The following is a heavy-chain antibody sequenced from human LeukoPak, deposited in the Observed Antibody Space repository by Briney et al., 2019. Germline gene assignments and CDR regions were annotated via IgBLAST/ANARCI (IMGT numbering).Heavy chain of an antibody. CDR2: IYYSGQT. J-gene: IGHJ4*02. CDR3: AAPSGPAYYSPVDF. D-gene: IGHD1-26*01. Sequence: SETLSLTCTVSGAPITTSNHYWGWIRQTPGKTREWIANIYYSGQTWYNPSLKSRALISEDTSSNLFSLRLTSVTAADTAVYYCAAPSGPAYYSPVDFWGQGTSVSVSS. CDR1: GAPITTSNHY. V-gene: IGHV4-39*01.